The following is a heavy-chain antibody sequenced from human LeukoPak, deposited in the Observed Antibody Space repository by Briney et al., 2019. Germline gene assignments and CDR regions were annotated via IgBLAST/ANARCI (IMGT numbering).Heavy chain of an antibody. J-gene: IGHJ3*02. V-gene: IGHV4-39*01. Sequence: SEALSLTCTVSGDSISSDTYYWGWIRQPPGKGLECIGTIYSGGTTFYTPSFQSRVSISVDTSKRQFSLKLSSMTAADTAIYFCVRGATAHDAFDIWGQGTMVTVAS. CDR3: VRGATAHDAFDI. D-gene: IGHD6-13*01. CDR2: IYSGGTT. CDR1: GDSISSDTYY.